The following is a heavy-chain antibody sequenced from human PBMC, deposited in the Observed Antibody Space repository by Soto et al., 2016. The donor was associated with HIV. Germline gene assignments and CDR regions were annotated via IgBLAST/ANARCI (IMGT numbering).Heavy chain of an antibody. D-gene: IGHD3-22*01. J-gene: IGHJ4*02. CDR1: GGNFTNYA. Sequence: QVQLVQSGAEVKKPGSSVKVSCKASGGNFTNYAISWVRQAPGQGLEWMGVINPRGGSTSYAQKFQGRVAMTRDTSASTVYMELSSLRSDDTAVYYCARDYYQYYYDSSGYLWDWGQGTLVTVSS. CDR3: ARDYYQYYYDSSGYLWD. CDR2: INPRGGST. V-gene: IGHV1-46*01.